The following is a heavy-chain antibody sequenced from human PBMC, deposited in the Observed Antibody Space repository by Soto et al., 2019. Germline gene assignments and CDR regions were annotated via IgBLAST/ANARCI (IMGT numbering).Heavy chain of an antibody. CDR2: IYQSGRA. V-gene: IGHV4-39*01. CDR3: ARIGPFESSDYYRGDNDAFDN. Sequence: SETLSLTCTVSGGSISSSIYYWGWIRQPPGAGLEWLGSIYQSGRAYYNPSLKSRLTISVDTSRSQFSLQLSSVTAADTAMYYCARIGPFESSDYYRGDNDAFDNWGQGAMVT. CDR1: GGSISSSIYY. D-gene: IGHD3-22*01. J-gene: IGHJ3*02.